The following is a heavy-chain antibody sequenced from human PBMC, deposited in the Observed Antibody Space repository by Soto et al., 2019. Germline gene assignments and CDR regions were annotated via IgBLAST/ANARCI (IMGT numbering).Heavy chain of an antibody. CDR1: GFTYKRYS. J-gene: IGHJ6*02. Sequence: GGSLRLSSAPSGFTYKRYSTSRVRQAPGKGLEWVSTFSGPGGGTYYADSVKGRFTISRDNADNSLYLQMNSLRADDTAVYCCARGISDYVVVVPAALDVWVQGT. CDR2: FSGPGGGT. V-gene: IGHV3-23*01. CDR3: ARGISDYVVVVPAALDV. D-gene: IGHD2-2*01.